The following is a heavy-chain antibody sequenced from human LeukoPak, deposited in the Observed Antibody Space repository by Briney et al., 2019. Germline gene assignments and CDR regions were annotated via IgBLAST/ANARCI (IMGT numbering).Heavy chain of an antibody. V-gene: IGHV4-59*08. CDR3: AASARPNYYYYYMDV. Sequence: PSETLSLTCTVSGGSISNYYWSWIRQPPGKGLEWIGYIYYSGSTNYNPSLKSRVTISVDTSKNQFSLKLSSVTAADTAVYYCAASARPNYYYYYMDVWGKGTTVTVSS. CDR1: GGSISNYY. J-gene: IGHJ6*03. CDR2: IYYSGST. D-gene: IGHD6-6*01.